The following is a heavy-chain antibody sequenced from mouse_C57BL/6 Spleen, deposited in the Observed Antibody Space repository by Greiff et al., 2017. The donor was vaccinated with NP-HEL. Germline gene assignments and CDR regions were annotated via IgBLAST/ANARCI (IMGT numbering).Heavy chain of an antibody. V-gene: IGHV3-6*01. CDR1: GYSITSGYY. CDR3: ASDRQLRLLFAY. CDR2: ISYDGSN. D-gene: IGHD3-2*02. Sequence: EVQLQQSGPGLVKPSQSLSLTCSVTGYSITSGYYWNWIRQFPGNKLEWMGYISYDGSNNYNPSLKNRISITRDTSKNQFFLKLNSVTTEDTATYYSASDRQLRLLFAYWGQGTLVTVSA. J-gene: IGHJ3*01.